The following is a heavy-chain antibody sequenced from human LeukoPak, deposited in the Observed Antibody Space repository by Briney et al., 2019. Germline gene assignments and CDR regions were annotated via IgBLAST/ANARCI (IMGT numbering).Heavy chain of an antibody. J-gene: IGHJ4*02. Sequence: SLQISCMSSDYYFNTYWIGGVRHMPGKGLEWMGLIYPGDSDPSSSPSFQGQVTISADQSVSTASLQWPSLQAQHPAMHYCATAVVSDPYFDSWGQGTLVTVSS. D-gene: IGHD4-23*01. CDR1: DYYFNTYW. V-gene: IGHV5-51*01. CDR3: ATAVVSDPYFDS. CDR2: IYPGDSDP.